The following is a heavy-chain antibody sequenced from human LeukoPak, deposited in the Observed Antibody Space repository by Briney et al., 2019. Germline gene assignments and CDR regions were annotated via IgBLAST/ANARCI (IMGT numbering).Heavy chain of an antibody. CDR3: ARSITIFGVVIANTNDAFDI. J-gene: IGHJ3*02. CDR1: GFIVSINY. Sequence: GGSLRLSCAASGFIVSINYMSWVRQAPGKGLEWVSTIYSGGSTYYADAVKGRFTISRDNSKTTLYLHMNSLRAEDTDVYYCARSITIFGVVIANTNDAFDIWGQGTMVTVSS. CDR2: IYSGGST. D-gene: IGHD3-3*01. V-gene: IGHV3-53*05.